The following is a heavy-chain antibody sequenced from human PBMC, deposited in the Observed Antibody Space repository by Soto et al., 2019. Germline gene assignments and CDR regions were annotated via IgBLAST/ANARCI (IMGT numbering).Heavy chain of an antibody. Sequence: TSETLSLTCAVYGGSFSGYYWSWIRQPPGKGLEWIGEINHSGSTNYNPSLKSRVTISVDTSKNQFSLKLSSVTAADTAVYYCARNGWFGELSEYYYYYYGMDVWGQGTTVTVSS. V-gene: IGHV4-34*01. CDR3: ARNGWFGELSEYYYYYYGMDV. CDR1: GGSFSGYY. J-gene: IGHJ6*02. D-gene: IGHD3-10*01. CDR2: INHSGST.